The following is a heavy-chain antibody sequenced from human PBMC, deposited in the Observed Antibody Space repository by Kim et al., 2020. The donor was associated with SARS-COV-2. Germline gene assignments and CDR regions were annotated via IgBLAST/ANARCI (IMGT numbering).Heavy chain of an antibody. D-gene: IGHD1-26*01. CDR3: ARDYLVGTSGDGMDV. V-gene: IGHV4-59*01. Sequence: PSLKSRLTISVDTSKDQFSLRLSSVTAADTAVYYCARDYLVGTSGDGMDVWGQGTTVTVSS. J-gene: IGHJ6*02.